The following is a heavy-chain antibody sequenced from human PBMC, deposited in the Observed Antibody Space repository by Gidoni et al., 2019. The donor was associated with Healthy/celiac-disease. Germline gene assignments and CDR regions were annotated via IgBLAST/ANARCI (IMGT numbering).Heavy chain of an antibody. D-gene: IGHD3-16*02. Sequence: QVQLVESGGGVVQPGRSLRLSCAASGFTFSSYGIHGVRQAPGKGLEWVAVISYDGSNKYYADSVKGRFTISRDNSKNTLYLQMNSLRAEDTAVYYCAKDQGITVWGSYRPLHGMDVWGQGTTVTVSS. J-gene: IGHJ6*02. V-gene: IGHV3-30*18. CDR3: AKDQGITVWGSYRPLHGMDV. CDR1: GFTFSSYG. CDR2: ISYDGSNK.